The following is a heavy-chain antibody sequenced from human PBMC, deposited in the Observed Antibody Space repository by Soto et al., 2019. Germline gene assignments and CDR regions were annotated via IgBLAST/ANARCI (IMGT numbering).Heavy chain of an antibody. CDR3: ARVVTGTTGDYYYGMDV. CDR2: IIPIFGTA. V-gene: IGHV1-69*12. J-gene: IGHJ6*02. Sequence: QVQLVQSGAEVKKPGSSVKVSCKASGGTFSSYAISWVRQAPGQGLEWMGGIIPIFGTANYAQKFQGRVTITADESTSTAYMALSSLRSEDTAVYYCARVVTGTTGDYYYGMDVWGQGTTVTVSS. D-gene: IGHD1-20*01. CDR1: GGTFSSYA.